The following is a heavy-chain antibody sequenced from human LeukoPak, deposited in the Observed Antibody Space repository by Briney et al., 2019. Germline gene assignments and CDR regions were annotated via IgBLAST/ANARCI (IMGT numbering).Heavy chain of an antibody. CDR3: ARRDPVDYYYYYVLDV. D-gene: IGHD4-23*01. CDR1: GFTFSTYW. CDR2: IKQDGSEK. J-gene: IGHJ6*02. Sequence: PGGSLRLSCAASGFTFSTYWLNWVRQAPGKGLEWVANIKQDGSEKYYVDSVKGRFTISRDNAKNSLYLQMNSLRAEDTAVYYFARRDPVDYYYYYVLDVWGQGTTVTVSS. V-gene: IGHV3-7*04.